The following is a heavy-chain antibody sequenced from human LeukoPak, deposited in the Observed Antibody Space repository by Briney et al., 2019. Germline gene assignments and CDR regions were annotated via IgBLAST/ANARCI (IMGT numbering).Heavy chain of an antibody. J-gene: IGHJ5*02. D-gene: IGHD3-10*01. Sequence: SETLSLTCTVSGGSISSYYWSWIRQPAGKGLEWIGRIYTSGSTNYNPPLKSRVTMSVDTSKNQFSLKLSSVTAADTAVYYCARQYYYGSGSHNWFDPWGQGTLVTVSS. V-gene: IGHV4-4*07. CDR3: ARQYYYGSGSHNWFDP. CDR1: GGSISSYY. CDR2: IYTSGST.